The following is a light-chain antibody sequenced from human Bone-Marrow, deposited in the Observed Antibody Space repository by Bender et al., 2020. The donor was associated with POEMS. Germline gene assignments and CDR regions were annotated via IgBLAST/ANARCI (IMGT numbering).Light chain of an antibody. CDR2: DVS. CDR3: CSFTGSSHL. Sequence: QSALTQPRSVSGSPGQSVTISCTGTSSDVGGHNHVSWYQQHPGKAPKLMIYDVSQRPSGVPDRFSGSKSGYTASLSISGLQAGDEADYYCCSFTGSSHLFGGGTKVTVL. V-gene: IGLV2-11*01. J-gene: IGLJ2*01. CDR1: SSDVGGHNH.